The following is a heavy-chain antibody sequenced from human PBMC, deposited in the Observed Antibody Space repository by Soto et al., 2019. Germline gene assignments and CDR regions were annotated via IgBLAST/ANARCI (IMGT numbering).Heavy chain of an antibody. CDR1: GGSISSVSYY. V-gene: IGHV4-39*01. Sequence: SETLSLTCTVSGGSISSVSYYWGWIRQPPGKGLEWIGSIYYSGSAYYSPSLKSRVTMSVDTSKNQLSLKLSSVTAADTAVYYCARLHCNSPNCVPLDPWGQGTXXTVSS. CDR3: ARLHCNSPNCVPLDP. CDR2: IYYSGSA. J-gene: IGHJ5*02. D-gene: IGHD2-2*01.